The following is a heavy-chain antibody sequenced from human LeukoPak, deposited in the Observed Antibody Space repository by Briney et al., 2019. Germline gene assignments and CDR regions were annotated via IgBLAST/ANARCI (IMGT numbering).Heavy chain of an antibody. D-gene: IGHD1/OR15-1a*01. Sequence: PTGGSLRLSCAASGFTFSSYWMHWVRQAPGKGLVWVSRINTDGSSTSYAGSVKGRFTISRDNAKNTLYLQMNSLRAEDTAVYYCAKDKLEQGENWFDPWGQGTLVTVSS. J-gene: IGHJ5*02. CDR2: INTDGSST. V-gene: IGHV3-74*01. CDR1: GFTFSSYW. CDR3: AKDKLEQGENWFDP.